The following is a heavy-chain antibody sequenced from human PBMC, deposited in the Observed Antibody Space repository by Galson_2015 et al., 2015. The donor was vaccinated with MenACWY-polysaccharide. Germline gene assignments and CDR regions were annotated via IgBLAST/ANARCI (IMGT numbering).Heavy chain of an antibody. CDR2: INSDGRST. CDR1: GFTFSSYW. V-gene: IGHV3-74*01. J-gene: IGHJ4*02. D-gene: IGHD3-16*01. CDR3: ARGGGRFPENYYFDY. Sequence: SLRLSCAASGFTFSSYWMHWVRQAPGKGLVWVSRINSDGRSTSYADSVKGRFTTSRDNAKKTLYLQMNSLSAEDTAVYYCARGGGRFPENYYFDYWGQGTLVTVSS.